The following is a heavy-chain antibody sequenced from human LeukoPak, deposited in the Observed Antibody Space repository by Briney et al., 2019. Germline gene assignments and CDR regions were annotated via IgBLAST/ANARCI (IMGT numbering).Heavy chain of an antibody. CDR3: VKDFGRNLGGPGY. V-gene: IGHV3-23*01. D-gene: IGHD3-10*01. Sequence: GGSLRLSCVASGFTFSTYTMAWVRQAPGGGLEWVSGISGDGDYTYYADSVKGRFVISRDNSESTLYLQMNSLRAEDTAIHYCVKDFGRNLGGPGYWGRGTLVTVSS. CDR2: ISGDGDYT. J-gene: IGHJ4*02. CDR1: GFTFSTYT.